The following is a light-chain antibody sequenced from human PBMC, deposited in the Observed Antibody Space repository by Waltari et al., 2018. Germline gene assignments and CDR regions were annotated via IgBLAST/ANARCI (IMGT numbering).Light chain of an antibody. CDR2: LGS. CDR1: QGLLHRNVNNY. V-gene: IGKV2-28*01. J-gene: IGKJ1*01. CDR3: MQSLQALWT. Sequence: DIVVSPSSPSSSVTSGEPASISSWSSQGLLHRNVNNYLEWYLQKPGQSPQLLIYLGSNRAAGVPDKFSGSGSGTDFTLKIRRVEAEDVGVYYCMQSLQALWTFGQGTKVEIK.